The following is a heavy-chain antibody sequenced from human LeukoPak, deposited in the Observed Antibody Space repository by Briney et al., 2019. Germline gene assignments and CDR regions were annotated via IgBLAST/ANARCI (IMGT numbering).Heavy chain of an antibody. Sequence: GGSPRLSCAASGFTFSSYSMNWVRQAPRKGLEWVSYISSSSSSTYYADSVKGRFTISRDNAKNSLYLQMNSLRAEDTAVYYCARLYSALPGFDYWGQGTLVTVSS. CDR3: ARLYSALPGFDY. V-gene: IGHV3-48*01. D-gene: IGHD6-13*01. J-gene: IGHJ4*02. CDR2: ISSSSSST. CDR1: GFTFSSYS.